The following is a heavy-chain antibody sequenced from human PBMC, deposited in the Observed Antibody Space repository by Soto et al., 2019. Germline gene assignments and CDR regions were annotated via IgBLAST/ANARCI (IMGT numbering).Heavy chain of an antibody. CDR1: GGSISSSNYY. CDR2: IYHYGTT. CDR3: ARQLKRGVTMVRGVPDALAFFDY. D-gene: IGHD3-10*01. V-gene: IGHV4-39*01. J-gene: IGHJ4*02. Sequence: SETLSLTCTVSGGSISSSNYYWAWIRQPPGKGLEWIGSIYHYGTTYYNPSLKSRVTISIDTSKNQLSLKLSSVTAADTAVFYCARQLKRGVTMVRGVPDALAFFDYWGQGNLVTSPQ.